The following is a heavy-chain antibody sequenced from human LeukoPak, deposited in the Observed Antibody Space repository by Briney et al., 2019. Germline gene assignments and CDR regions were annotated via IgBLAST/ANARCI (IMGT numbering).Heavy chain of an antibody. D-gene: IGHD3-3*01. CDR3: ARDLGPKYYDFWSGYLVY. Sequence: GASVKVSCKASGYTFTDYYMHWVRQAPGQGLEWMGWINPNSGGTNYAQKFQGRVTMTRDTSISTAYMELSRLRSDDTAVYYCARDLGPKYYDFWSGYLVYWGQGTLVTVSS. V-gene: IGHV1-2*02. J-gene: IGHJ4*02. CDR2: INPNSGGT. CDR1: GYTFTDYY.